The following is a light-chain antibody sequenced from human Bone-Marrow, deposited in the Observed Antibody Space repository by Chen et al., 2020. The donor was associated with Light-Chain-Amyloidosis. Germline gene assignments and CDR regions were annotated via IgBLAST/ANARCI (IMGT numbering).Light chain of an antibody. CDR2: ENN. Sequence: SVLTQPPSVSAAPGQKVTSSCSGSNSNIGINYVSWYQQLPGTSPKLLIYENNQRPSEIPDRFSGSKSGTSATLGVAGLQTGDEADYYCATWDSSLTVWMFGGGTKLTVL. J-gene: IGLJ3*02. CDR1: NSNIGINY. V-gene: IGLV1-51*02. CDR3: ATWDSSLTVWM.